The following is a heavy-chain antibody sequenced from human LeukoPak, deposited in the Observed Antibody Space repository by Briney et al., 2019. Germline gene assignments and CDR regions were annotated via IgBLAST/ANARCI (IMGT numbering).Heavy chain of an antibody. Sequence: GSLRLSCAASGFTFSSYGMHWVRQAPGKGLEWVAVISYDGSTKYYADSVKGRFTISRDNSKNMLYLQMNSLRPEDTAVYYCAKSPSQATVTTVYRFWGQGTLVTVSS. CDR3: AKSPSQATVTTVYRF. CDR1: GFTFSSYG. J-gene: IGHJ4*02. D-gene: IGHD4-11*01. CDR2: ISYDGSTK. V-gene: IGHV3-30*18.